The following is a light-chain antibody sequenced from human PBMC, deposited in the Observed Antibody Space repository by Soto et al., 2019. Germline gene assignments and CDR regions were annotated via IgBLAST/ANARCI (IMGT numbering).Light chain of an antibody. CDR1: QTISTY. J-gene: IGKJ1*01. V-gene: IGKV1-39*01. CDR2: AAS. Sequence: DIQMTQSPSSLSASLGDRVTITCRASQTISTYLNWYQQKPGKAPKLLIYAASHLQSGVPSIFSGSGSGTDFTLTINSLQPEDFATYFCQQSYSTVWTFGQGTRVEVK. CDR3: QQSYSTVWT.